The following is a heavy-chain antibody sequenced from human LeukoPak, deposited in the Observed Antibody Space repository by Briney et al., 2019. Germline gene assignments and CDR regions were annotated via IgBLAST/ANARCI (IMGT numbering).Heavy chain of an antibody. V-gene: IGHV4-38-2*02. D-gene: IGHD2-21*02. CDR2: IYHSGST. J-gene: IGHJ5*02. CDR3: ARDVTPGDWFDP. Sequence: SETLSLTCAVSGYSISSGYYWGWIRQPPGKGLEWIGSIYHSGSTYYNPSLKSRVTISVDTSKNQFSLKLSSVTAADTAVYYCARDVTPGDWFDPWGQGTLVTVSS. CDR1: GYSISSGYY.